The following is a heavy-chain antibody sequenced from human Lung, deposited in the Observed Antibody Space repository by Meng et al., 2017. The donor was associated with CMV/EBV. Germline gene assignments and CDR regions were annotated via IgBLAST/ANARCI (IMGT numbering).Heavy chain of an antibody. V-gene: IGHV4-59*01. D-gene: IGHD5-18*01. CDR1: GGSISSYY. CDR3: ARGARRLNSPYHYYYGMDV. Sequence: GSLRLXXTVSGGSISSYYWSWIRQPPGKGLEWIGYIYYSGSTNYNPSLKSRVTISVDTSKNQFSLKLSSVTAADTAMYYCARGARRLNSPYHYYYGMDVWGQGXTVTVSS. CDR2: IYYSGST. J-gene: IGHJ6*02.